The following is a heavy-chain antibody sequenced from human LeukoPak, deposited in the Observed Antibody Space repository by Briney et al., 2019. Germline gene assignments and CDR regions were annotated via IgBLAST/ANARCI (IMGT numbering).Heavy chain of an antibody. J-gene: IGHJ5*02. D-gene: IGHD3-16*01. CDR1: GGSMSSYY. Sequence: SETLSLTCTVSGGSMSSYYWSWIRQPPGKGLEWIGYIYYSGSTNYNPSLKSRVTISVDTSKNQPSLKLSSVTAADTAVYYCARGGAGSSYNWFDPWGQGTLVTVSS. CDR2: IYYSGST. CDR3: ARGGAGSSYNWFDP. V-gene: IGHV4-59*08.